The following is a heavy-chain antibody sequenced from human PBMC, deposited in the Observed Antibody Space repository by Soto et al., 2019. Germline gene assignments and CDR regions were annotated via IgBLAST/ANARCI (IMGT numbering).Heavy chain of an antibody. CDR3: ARASPVVTDV. J-gene: IGHJ6*02. CDR2: IYYSGST. V-gene: IGHV4-30-4*01. D-gene: IGHD5-18*01. CDR1: GGSISSGDYY. Sequence: QVQLQESGPGLVRPSQTLSLTCTVSGGSISSGDYYWSCIRQPPGKGLEWIGYIYYSGSTYYNPSLQRRVTISVDTSKNQFSLKLSSVTAADTAVYYCARASPVVTDVWGHGTTVTVSS.